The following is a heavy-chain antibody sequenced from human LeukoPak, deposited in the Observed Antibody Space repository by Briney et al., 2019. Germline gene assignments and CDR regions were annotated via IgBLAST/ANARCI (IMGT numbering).Heavy chain of an antibody. Sequence: GGSLRLSCAAAGFTVSSNYMSWVRQAPGKGLEWVADIKQDGSGKYYVHSVKGRFTISRQNARNSLFLQMNSLRAEDTAVYYCARHRSGGSQDDAFDIWGQGTMVTVSS. D-gene: IGHD2-15*01. J-gene: IGHJ3*02. V-gene: IGHV3-7*01. CDR3: ARHRSGGSQDDAFDI. CDR2: IKQDGSGK. CDR1: GFTVSSNY.